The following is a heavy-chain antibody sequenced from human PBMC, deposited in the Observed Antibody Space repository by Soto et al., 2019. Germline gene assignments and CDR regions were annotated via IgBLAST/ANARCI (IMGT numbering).Heavy chain of an antibody. CDR3: ASESGGNSA. Sequence: QVQLVQSGAEVKKPGSSVKVSCKASGGTFNIYTISWVRQAPGQGLEWMGRIIPILGIANYAQKFQGSVTITADKSTSTAYMELSSLRSEDTAVYYCASESGGNSAWGQGTLVTVSS. D-gene: IGHD2-21*02. J-gene: IGHJ4*02. V-gene: IGHV1-69*02. CDR1: GGTFNIYT. CDR2: IIPILGIA.